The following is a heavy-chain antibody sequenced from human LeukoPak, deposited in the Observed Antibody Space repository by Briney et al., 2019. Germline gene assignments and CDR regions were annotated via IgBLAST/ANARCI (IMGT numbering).Heavy chain of an antibody. CDR1: GDSLSTYY. V-gene: IGHV4-59*08. CDR3: ARRCSGDYGHWFDP. Sequence: SETLSLTCTVSGDSLSTYYWSWIRQPPGKGLEWIGYIYYSGSTNYSPSLKSRVTISVDTSKNQFSLKVSSVTAADTAVYYCARRCSGDYGHWFDPWGQGTLVTVSS. J-gene: IGHJ5*02. CDR2: IYYSGST. D-gene: IGHD4-17*01.